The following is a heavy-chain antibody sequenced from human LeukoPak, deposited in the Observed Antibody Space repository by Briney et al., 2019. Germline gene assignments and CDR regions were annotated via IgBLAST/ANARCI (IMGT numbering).Heavy chain of an antibody. CDR2: ISWNSGSI. D-gene: IGHD2-21*02. Sequence: PGGSLRLSCAASGFTFDDYAMHWVRQAPGKGLEWVSGISWNSGSIGYADSVKGRFTISRDNAKNSLYLQMNSLRAEDTAVYYCARSLVTAISIGYWGQGTLVTVSS. J-gene: IGHJ4*02. CDR3: ARSLVTAISIGY. CDR1: GFTFDDYA. V-gene: IGHV3-9*01.